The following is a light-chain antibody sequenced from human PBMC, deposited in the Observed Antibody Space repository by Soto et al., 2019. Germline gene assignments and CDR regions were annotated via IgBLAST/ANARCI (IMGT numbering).Light chain of an antibody. V-gene: IGKV3-11*01. J-gene: IGKJ4*02. CDR1: QSVSSY. CDR3: QQRSNWPLT. CDR2: DAS. Sequence: EIVLTQSPATLSLSPGERATLSCRASQSVSSYLAWYQQKPGQAPRLLIYDASNRATAIPARFSGSGSGTDFTLTISSLEPEDFAVYYCQQRSNWPLTLGGGTKVEI.